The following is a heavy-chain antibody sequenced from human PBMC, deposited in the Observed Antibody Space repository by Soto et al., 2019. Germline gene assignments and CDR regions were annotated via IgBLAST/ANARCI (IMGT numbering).Heavy chain of an antibody. J-gene: IGHJ4*02. CDR3: ARGGGVGAITGWD. CDR2: IIPIFGTA. Sequence: QVQLVQSGAEVKKPGSSVKVSCKASGGTFSSYAISWVRQAPGQGLEWMGGIIPIFGTANYAQKFQGRVTITADISTSTANMERSSLRAGDTAVYFCARGGGVGAITGWDWGQGTLVTVSS. D-gene: IGHD1-26*01. CDR1: GGTFSSYA. V-gene: IGHV1-69*06.